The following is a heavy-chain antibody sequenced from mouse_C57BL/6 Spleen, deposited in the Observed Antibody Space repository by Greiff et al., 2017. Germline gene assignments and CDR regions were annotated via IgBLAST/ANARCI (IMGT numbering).Heavy chain of an antibody. Sequence: VQLQQPGAELVRPGTSVKLSCKASGYTFTSYWMHWVKQRPGQGLEWIGVIDPSDSYTNYNQKFKGKATLTVDTSSSTAYMQLSSLTSEDSAVYYCARRGYFDDGYYPFDYWGQGTTLTVAS. J-gene: IGHJ2*01. D-gene: IGHD2-3*01. CDR1: GYTFTSYW. CDR2: IDPSDSYT. CDR3: ARRGYFDDGYYPFDY. V-gene: IGHV1-59*01.